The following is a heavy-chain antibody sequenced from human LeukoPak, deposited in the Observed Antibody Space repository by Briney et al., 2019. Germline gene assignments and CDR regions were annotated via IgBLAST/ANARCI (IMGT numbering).Heavy chain of an antibody. D-gene: IGHD4-17*01. V-gene: IGHV1-8*01. CDR3: ARGAWSPVTTPDY. Sequence: GASVKVSCKASGYTFTSYDINWVRQATGQGLEWMGWMNPNSGNAGYAQKFQGRVSLTRNTSISTAYMELSSLRSEDMAVYYCARGAWSPVTTPDYWGQGTLVTVSS. CDR2: MNPNSGNA. J-gene: IGHJ4*02. CDR1: GYTFTSYD.